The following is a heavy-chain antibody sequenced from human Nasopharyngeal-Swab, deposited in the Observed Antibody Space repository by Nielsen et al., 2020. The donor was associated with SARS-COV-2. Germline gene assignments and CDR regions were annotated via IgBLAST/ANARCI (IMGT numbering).Heavy chain of an antibody. J-gene: IGHJ3*02. Sequence: WIRQPPGKALEWLAHIFSNDEKSYSTSLKSRLTISKDTSKSQVVLTMTNMDPVDTATYYCARIVGASGAFDIWGQGTMVTVSS. D-gene: IGHD1-26*01. CDR2: IFSNDEK. V-gene: IGHV2-26*01. CDR3: ARIVGASGAFDI.